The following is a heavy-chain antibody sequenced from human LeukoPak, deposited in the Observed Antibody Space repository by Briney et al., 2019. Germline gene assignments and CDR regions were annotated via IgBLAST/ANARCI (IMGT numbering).Heavy chain of an antibody. V-gene: IGHV3-9*01. CDR3: AKGHALDY. J-gene: IGHJ4*02. CDR2: ISWNSGSI. Sequence: GRSLRLSCAASGFTFDDYAMHWVRQAPGQGLERVSGISWNSGSIGYADSVKGRFTISRDNAKNSLYLQMNSLRAEDTALYYCAKGHALDYWGQGTLVTVSS. CDR1: GFTFDDYA.